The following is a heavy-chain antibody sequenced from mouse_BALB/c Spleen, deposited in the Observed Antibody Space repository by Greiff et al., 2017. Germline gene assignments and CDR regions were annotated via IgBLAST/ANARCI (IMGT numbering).Heavy chain of an antibody. CDR1: GYSFTGYF. Sequence: VQLQQSGPELVKPGASVKISCKASGYSFTGYFMNWVMQSHGKSLEWIGRINPYNGDTFYNQKFKGKATLTVDKSSSTAHMELRSLASEDSAVYYCARGMVTTSGAMDYGVKEPQSPSPQ. J-gene: IGHJ4*01. CDR2: INPYNGDT. V-gene: IGHV1-20*02. CDR3: ARGMVTTSGAMDY. D-gene: IGHD2-3*01.